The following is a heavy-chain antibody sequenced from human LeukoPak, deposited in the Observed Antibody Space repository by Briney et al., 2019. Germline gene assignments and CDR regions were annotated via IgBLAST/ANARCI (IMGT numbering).Heavy chain of an antibody. CDR1: GFTFSSYA. D-gene: IGHD3-22*01. CDR2: ISGSGGST. CDR3: AKDVYYYDSSGYSGSYYFDY. J-gene: IGHJ4*02. V-gene: IGHV3-23*01. Sequence: AGGSLRLSCAASGFTFSSYAMCWVRQAPGKGLEWVSAISGSGGSTYYADSVKGRFTISRDNSKNTLYLQMNSLRAEDTAVYYCAKDVYYYDSSGYSGSYYFDYWGQGTLVTVSS.